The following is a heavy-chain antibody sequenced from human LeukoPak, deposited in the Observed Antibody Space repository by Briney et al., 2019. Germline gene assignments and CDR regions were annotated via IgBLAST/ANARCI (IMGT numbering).Heavy chain of an antibody. CDR2: IYSGGST. J-gene: IGHJ3*02. V-gene: IGHV3-53*01. CDR1: GFIVSSNY. Sequence: GGSLRPSCVASGFIVSSNYMSWVRQAPGKGLEWVSVIYSGGSTYYAVSVQGRFTISRDNSKNTLYLQMDSLRAEDTAVYYCARGYLDSGGGAFDIWGQGTMVTVSS. CDR3: ARGYLDSGGGAFDI. D-gene: IGHD1-26*01.